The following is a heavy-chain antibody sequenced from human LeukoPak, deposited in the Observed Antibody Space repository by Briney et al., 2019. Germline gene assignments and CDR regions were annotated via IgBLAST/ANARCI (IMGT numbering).Heavy chain of an antibody. Sequence: SETLSLTCTVSGGSISSYYWNWIRQPPGKGLEWIGYIYYSGSTSYNPSLKSRVTISIDTSKNQFSLKLSSVTAADTAVYYCARRATDSSSWYPYHFDYWGQGTLVTVSS. CDR1: GGSISSYY. J-gene: IGHJ4*02. CDR3: ARRATDSSSWYPYHFDY. V-gene: IGHV4-59*08. CDR2: IYYSGST. D-gene: IGHD6-13*01.